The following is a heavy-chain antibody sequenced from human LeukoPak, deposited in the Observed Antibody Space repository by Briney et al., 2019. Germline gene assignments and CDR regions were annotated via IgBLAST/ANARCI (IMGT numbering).Heavy chain of an antibody. CDR2: IYSGGST. D-gene: IGHD3-3*01. Sequence: GGSLRLSCAASGFTFSSSYMSWVRQAPGKGLDWVSAIYSGGSTYYADSVKGRFTISRDNSKNTLYLQMNSLRAEDTAVYYCARGRPIFGVVITPPGMDVWGQGTTVTVSS. CDR1: GFTFSSSY. V-gene: IGHV3-53*01. CDR3: ARGRPIFGVVITPPGMDV. J-gene: IGHJ6*02.